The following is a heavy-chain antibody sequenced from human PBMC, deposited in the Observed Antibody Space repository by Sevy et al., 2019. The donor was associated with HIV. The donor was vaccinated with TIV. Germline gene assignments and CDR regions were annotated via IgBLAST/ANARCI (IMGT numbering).Heavy chain of an antibody. CDR3: ARTPNYYYGMDV. Sequence: GALRLSCAASGFTFSSYSMNWVRQAPGKGLEWVSSISSSSSYIYYADSVKGRFTISRDNAKNSLYLQMNSLRAEDTAVYYCARTPNYYYGMDVWGQGTTVTVSS. CDR1: GFTFSSYS. V-gene: IGHV3-21*01. CDR2: ISSSSSYI. D-gene: IGHD2-15*01. J-gene: IGHJ6*02.